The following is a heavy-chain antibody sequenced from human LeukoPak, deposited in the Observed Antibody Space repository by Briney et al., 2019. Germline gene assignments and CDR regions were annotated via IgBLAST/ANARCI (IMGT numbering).Heavy chain of an antibody. Sequence: PSETLSLTCTVSLGSINSRTHYWAWVRQPPGKGLEWIASIYYSGSTYYNPSFKSRVTISVDTSKNQFSLKLSSVTAADTAVYYCARLYYGSGTLARYYYYYMDVWGKGTTVTISS. CDR2: IYYSGST. CDR1: LGSINSRTHY. D-gene: IGHD3-10*01. J-gene: IGHJ6*03. V-gene: IGHV4-39*07. CDR3: ARLYYGSGTLARYYYYYMDV.